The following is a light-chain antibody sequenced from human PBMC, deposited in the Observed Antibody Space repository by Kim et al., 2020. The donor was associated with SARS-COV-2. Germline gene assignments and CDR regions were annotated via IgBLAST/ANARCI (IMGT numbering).Light chain of an antibody. CDR3: QQYGRSPTT. Sequence: EVLMTQSPGTLSLSLGERAILSCRASQSVSSSYLAWYQHKPGQSPRLLIHGASSRATGVPDRFRGGGSGTDFTLTITRLEPEDFAVYYCQQYGRSPTTYGQGTRLEIK. V-gene: IGKV3-20*01. J-gene: IGKJ5*01. CDR1: QSVSSSY. CDR2: GAS.